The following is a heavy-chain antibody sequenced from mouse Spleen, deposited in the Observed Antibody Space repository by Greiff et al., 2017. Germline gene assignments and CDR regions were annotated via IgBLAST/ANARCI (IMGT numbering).Heavy chain of an antibody. Sequence: EVQGVESGGDLVKPGGSLKLSCAASGFTFSSYGMSWVRQTPDKRLEWVATISSGGSYTYYPDSVKGRFTISRDNAKNTLYLQMSSLKSEDTAMYYCARLSSYGYAMDYWGQGTSVTVSS. CDR3: ARLSSYGYAMDY. CDR2: ISSGGSYT. J-gene: IGHJ4*01. CDR1: GFTFSSYG. V-gene: IGHV5-6*01. D-gene: IGHD1-1*01.